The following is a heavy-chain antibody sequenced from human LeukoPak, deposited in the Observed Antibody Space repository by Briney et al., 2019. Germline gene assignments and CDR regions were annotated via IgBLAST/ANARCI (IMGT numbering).Heavy chain of an antibody. CDR1: GYTFTSYY. CDR2: INTNTGNP. J-gene: IGHJ4*02. Sequence: ASVKVSCTASGYTFTSYYMHWVRQAPGQGLEWMGWINTNTGNPTYAQGFTGRFVFSLDTSVSTAYLQISSLKAEDTAVYYCARVQRWELLDYWGQGTLVTVSS. CDR3: ARVQRWELLDY. V-gene: IGHV7-4-1*02. D-gene: IGHD1-26*01.